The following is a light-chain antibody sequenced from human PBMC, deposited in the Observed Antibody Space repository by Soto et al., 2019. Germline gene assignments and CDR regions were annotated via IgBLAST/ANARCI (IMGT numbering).Light chain of an antibody. CDR1: SSDVGGYNY. Sequence: QSALTQPPSASGSPGQSVTISCTGTSSDVGGYNYVSWYQQHPGKAPKLMIYEVSERPSGVPDRFSGSKSGDTASLTVSGLQAEDEADYYCSSFVGAPVIFGGGTKLTVL. V-gene: IGLV2-8*01. J-gene: IGLJ2*01. CDR2: EVS. CDR3: SSFVGAPVI.